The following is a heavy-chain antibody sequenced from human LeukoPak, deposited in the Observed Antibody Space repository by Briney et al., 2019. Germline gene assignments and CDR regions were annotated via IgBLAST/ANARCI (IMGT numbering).Heavy chain of an antibody. D-gene: IGHD3-10*01. J-gene: IGHJ6*02. Sequence: SETLSLTCTVSGGSISSYYWSWIRQPPGKGLEWIGYIYYSGSTYYNPSLKSRVTISVDTSKNQFSLKLSSVTAADTAVYYCVRGYGMDVWGQGTTVTVSS. CDR2: IYYSGST. V-gene: IGHV4-59*06. CDR1: GGSISSYY. CDR3: VRGYGMDV.